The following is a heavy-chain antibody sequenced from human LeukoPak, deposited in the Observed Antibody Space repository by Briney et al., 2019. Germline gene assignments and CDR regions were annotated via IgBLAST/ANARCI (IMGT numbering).Heavy chain of an antibody. CDR3: ARDYCSGGSCLDY. V-gene: IGHV1-2*04. Sequence: ASVKVSCKASGYTFTGYYMHWVRQAPGQGLEWMGWINPNSGGTNYAQKFQGWVTMTRDTSISTAYMELNRLRSDDSAMYYCARDYCSGGSCLDYWGQGTLVTVSS. J-gene: IGHJ4*02. CDR1: GYTFTGYY. D-gene: IGHD2-15*01. CDR2: INPNSGGT.